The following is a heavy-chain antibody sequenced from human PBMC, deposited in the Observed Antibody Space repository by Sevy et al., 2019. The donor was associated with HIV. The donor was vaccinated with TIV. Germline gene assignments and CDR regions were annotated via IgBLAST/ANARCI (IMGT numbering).Heavy chain of an antibody. CDR2: ISSSGSTI. CDR3: ARELGRDTYYDFWSGYYVYGMDV. J-gene: IGHJ6*02. CDR1: GFTFSSYE. Sequence: GGSLRLSCAASGFTFSSYEMNWVRQAPGKGLEWVSYISSSGSTIYYEDSVKGRFTISRDNAKNSLYLKMNSLRAEDTTVYYGARELGRDTYYDFWSGYYVYGMDVWGQGTTVTVSS. V-gene: IGHV3-48*03. D-gene: IGHD3-3*01.